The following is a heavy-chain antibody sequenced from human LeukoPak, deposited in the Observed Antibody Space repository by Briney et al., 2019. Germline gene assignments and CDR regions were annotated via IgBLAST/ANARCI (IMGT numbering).Heavy chain of an antibody. CDR3: ARILYSSSDNDAFDI. V-gene: IGHV4-61*08. D-gene: IGHD6-6*01. CDR1: GGSISSGDYY. CDR2: IYYSGST. Sequence: SETLSLTCTVSGGSISSGDYYWSWIRQPPGKGLEWIGCIYYSGSTNYNPSLKSRVTISLDTSKNQFSLRLSSVTAADTAVYYCARILYSSSDNDAFDIWGQGTVVTVSS. J-gene: IGHJ3*02.